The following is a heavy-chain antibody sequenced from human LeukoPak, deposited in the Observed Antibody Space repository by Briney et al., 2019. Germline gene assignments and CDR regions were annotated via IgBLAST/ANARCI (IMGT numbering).Heavy chain of an antibody. J-gene: IGHJ5*02. Sequence: GGSLRLSCASSGFTFKDYTMNWVRQSPGKGLQWVSYVSFGSSYISYADSLKGRFTISRDDAKSSVYLEMTSLRTDDTAVYYCARASTEYAVTDGFDTWGPGTLVTVSS. D-gene: IGHD4-17*01. V-gene: IGHV3-21*06. CDR1: GFTFKDYT. CDR2: VSFGSSYI. CDR3: ARASTEYAVTDGFDT.